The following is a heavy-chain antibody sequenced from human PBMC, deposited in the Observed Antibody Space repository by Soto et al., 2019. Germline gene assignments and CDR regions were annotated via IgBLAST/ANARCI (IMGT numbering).Heavy chain of an antibody. Sequence: SETLSLTCTVSGGSISSYYWSWIRQPPGKGLEWIGYIYYNGSTNYNPSLKSRVTISVDTSKNQFSLKLSSVTAADTAVYYCARRYGVYFDYWGQGTLVTVS. D-gene: IGHD4-17*01. V-gene: IGHV4-59*08. CDR1: GGSISSYY. CDR2: IYYNGST. J-gene: IGHJ4*02. CDR3: ARRYGVYFDY.